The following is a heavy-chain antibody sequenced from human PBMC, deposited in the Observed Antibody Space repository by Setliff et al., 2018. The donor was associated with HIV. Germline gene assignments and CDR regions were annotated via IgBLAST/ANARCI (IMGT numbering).Heavy chain of an antibody. Sequence: ASETLSLTCTVSGGSISSHYWSWIRQPPGKGPEWIGYISYSGISNYNPSLKSRVTISLDTSKNQVVLSLANMDPVDTATYYCARRVLTSSDYFDYWGQGALVTVSS. CDR1: GGSISSHY. CDR2: ISYSGIS. V-gene: IGHV4-59*11. J-gene: IGHJ4*02. CDR3: ARRVLTSSDYFDY. D-gene: IGHD3-3*01.